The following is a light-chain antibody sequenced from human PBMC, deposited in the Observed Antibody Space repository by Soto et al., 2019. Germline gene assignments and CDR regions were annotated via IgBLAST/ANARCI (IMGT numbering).Light chain of an antibody. V-gene: IGLV1-47*01. CDR1: NSRSGSNY. CDR3: AKWDDSLRVYV. J-gene: IGLJ1*01. Sequence: QSLLPQPPSASGTPGQRVTISCSTSNSRSGSNYVYWYQQLPGAAPKLLIYRNDQRPSGVPDRFSGSKSGTSASLAISGLRSEDEGDYFCAKWDDSLRVYVFGSGTKVTVL. CDR2: RND.